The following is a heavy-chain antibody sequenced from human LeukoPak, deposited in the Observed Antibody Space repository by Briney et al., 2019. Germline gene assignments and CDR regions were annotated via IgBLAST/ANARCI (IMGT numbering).Heavy chain of an antibody. Sequence: PSETLSLTCTVSGGSISSYYWSWIRQPAGKGLEWIGRNHINGNSNYNPSLKSRITVSVDTSKNQFSLKLTSVTAADTAVYFCARDEGSGWYNYWGQGTLVTVSS. CDR2: NHINGNS. J-gene: IGHJ4*02. V-gene: IGHV4-4*07. CDR1: GGSISSYY. CDR3: ARDEGSGWYNY. D-gene: IGHD6-19*01.